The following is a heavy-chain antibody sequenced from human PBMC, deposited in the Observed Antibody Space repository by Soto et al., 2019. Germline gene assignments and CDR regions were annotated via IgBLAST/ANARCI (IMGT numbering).Heavy chain of an antibody. J-gene: IGHJ6*02. CDR3: ARDQIPAMGAYYYYYGMDV. CDR2: ISAYNGNT. CDR1: GYTFTSYG. D-gene: IGHD2-2*01. V-gene: IGHV1-18*04. Sequence: ASVKVSCKASGYTFTSYGISWVRQAPGQGLEWMGWISAYNGNTNYAQKLQGRVTMTTDTSTSTAYMELRSLRSDDTAVYYCARDQIPAMGAYYYYYGMDVWGQGTTVTVSS.